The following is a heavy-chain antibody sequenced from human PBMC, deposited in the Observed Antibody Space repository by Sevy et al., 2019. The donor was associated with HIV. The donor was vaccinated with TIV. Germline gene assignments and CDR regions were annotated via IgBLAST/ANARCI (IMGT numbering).Heavy chain of an antibody. V-gene: IGHV3-13*01. CDR2: IGTAGDT. J-gene: IGHJ3*02. D-gene: IGHD2-15*01. CDR1: GFTFSSYD. CDR3: ARVRRYCSGGSCYFDDAFDI. Sequence: GGSLRLSCAASGFTFSSYDMHWVRQATGKGLEWVSAIGTAGDTYYPGSVKGRFTISRENVKNSLYLQMNSLRAGDTAVYYCARVRRYCSGGSCYFDDAFDIWGQGTMVTVSS.